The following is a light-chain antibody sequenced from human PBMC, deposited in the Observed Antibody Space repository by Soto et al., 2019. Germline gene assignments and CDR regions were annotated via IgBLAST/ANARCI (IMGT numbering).Light chain of an antibody. CDR2: GAS. Sequence: EIVMTQSPGTLSVSQGERATLSCRASQSISGNLVWYQQKPGQAPRLLIYGASTRATGIPARFSGSGSGTDFTLTISSLQPEDSATYYYQQCYATPLTFGGGTKVDI. CDR1: QSISGN. CDR3: QQCYATPLT. V-gene: IGKV3-15*01. J-gene: IGKJ4*01.